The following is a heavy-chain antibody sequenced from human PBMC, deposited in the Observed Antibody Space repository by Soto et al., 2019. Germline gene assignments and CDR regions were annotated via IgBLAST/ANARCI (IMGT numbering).Heavy chain of an antibody. J-gene: IGHJ4*02. CDR1: GGSISSSSYY. V-gene: IGHV4-39*07. D-gene: IGHD6-13*01. CDR2: IYYSGST. CDR3: ARGRKEYSSSWYVD. Sequence: SETLSLTCTVSGGSISSSSYYWGWIRQPPGKGLEWIGSIYYSGSTNFNPSLKSRVTISVDTSKNQFSLKLASVTAADTAVYFCARGRKEYSSSWYVDWGQGTLVTVSS.